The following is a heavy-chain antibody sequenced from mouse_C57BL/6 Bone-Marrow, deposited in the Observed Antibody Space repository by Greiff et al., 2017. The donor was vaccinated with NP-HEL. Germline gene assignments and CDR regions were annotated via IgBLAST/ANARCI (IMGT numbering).Heavy chain of an antibody. Sequence: EVQLQQSGPELVKPGASVKISCKASGYTFTDYYMNWVKQSHGKSLEWIGDINPNNGGTSYNQKFKGKATLTVDKSSSTAYMELRSLTSEDSAVYYCARDYYRSDYWGQGTTLTVSS. D-gene: IGHD1-1*01. V-gene: IGHV1-26*01. J-gene: IGHJ2*01. CDR3: ARDYYRSDY. CDR2: INPNNGGT. CDR1: GYTFTDYY.